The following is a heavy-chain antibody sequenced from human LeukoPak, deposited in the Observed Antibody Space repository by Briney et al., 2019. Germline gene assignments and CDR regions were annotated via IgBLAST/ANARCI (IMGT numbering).Heavy chain of an antibody. V-gene: IGHV1-8*01. Sequence: GASVTVSCKDSGYTFTSYDINWGRQATGQGREGRGWMNPNSGNTGYAQKFQGRVTMTRNTSISTAYMELSSLRSEDTAVYYCARAYASDYDRVYYGMDVWGQGTTVTVSS. CDR1: GYTFTSYD. CDR3: ARAYASDYDRVYYGMDV. J-gene: IGHJ6*02. CDR2: MNPNSGNT. D-gene: IGHD3-9*01.